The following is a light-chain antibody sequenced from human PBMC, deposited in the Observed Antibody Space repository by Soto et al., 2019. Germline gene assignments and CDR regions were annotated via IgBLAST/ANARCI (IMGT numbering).Light chain of an antibody. CDR3: QQLNTYPLFT. Sequence: DIQLTQSPSFLSASVGDRVTITCRASQGIPNYLAWYQQNPGKAPNLLIYDASTLQSGGPSRFSGSGSVTEFTLTISSLQPEDFATYYCQQLNTYPLFTFGPGTRVYIK. CDR1: QGIPNY. V-gene: IGKV1-9*01. J-gene: IGKJ3*01. CDR2: DAS.